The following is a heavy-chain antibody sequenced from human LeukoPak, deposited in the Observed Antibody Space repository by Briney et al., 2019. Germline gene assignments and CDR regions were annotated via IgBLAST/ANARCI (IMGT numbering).Heavy chain of an antibody. D-gene: IGHD6-13*01. CDR3: ARQGMDSRWYILDY. CDR2: IYYTEST. J-gene: IGHJ4*02. CDR1: GGSFSGYY. Sequence: PSETLSLTCAVYGGSFSGYYWSWIRQPPGKGLGWIGTIYYTESTYYSPSLKSRVTISVDTSKNQFSLKLSSLTAADTAVYYCARQGMDSRWYILDYWGQGTLVTVSS. V-gene: IGHV4-34*01.